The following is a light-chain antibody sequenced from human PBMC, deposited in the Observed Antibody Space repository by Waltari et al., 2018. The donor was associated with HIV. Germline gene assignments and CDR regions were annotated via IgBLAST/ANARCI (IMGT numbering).Light chain of an antibody. CDR1: SNDVGAYNY. Sequence: QPPLTQSRSVSGSPGQSITISCTGTSNDVGAYNYVSWYQQHPGRAPKLLIFDLNRRPPGVPDRFSGSKSGNTASLTISGLQAEDEADYYCCSSAGRYTFVFVTGTKVTVL. V-gene: IGLV2-11*01. CDR2: DLN. J-gene: IGLJ1*01. CDR3: CSSAGRYTFV.